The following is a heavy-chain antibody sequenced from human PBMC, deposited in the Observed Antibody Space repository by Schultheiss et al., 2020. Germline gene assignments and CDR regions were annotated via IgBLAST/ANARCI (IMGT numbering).Heavy chain of an antibody. D-gene: IGHD3-16*01. CDR1: GGSFSDYY. CDR3: ARGQKTPLGDFEH. Sequence: ESLKISCAVYGGSFSDYYWSWIRQPPGKGLEWIGEINHSGSTNYNPSLKSRVTMSVHTSRNQFSLHLSSVTAADTAVYYCARGQKTPLGDFEHWGQGTLVTVSS. V-gene: IGHV4-34*01. J-gene: IGHJ1*01. CDR2: INHSGST.